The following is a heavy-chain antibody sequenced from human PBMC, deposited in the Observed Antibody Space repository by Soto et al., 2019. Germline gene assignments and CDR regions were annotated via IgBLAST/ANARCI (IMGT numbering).Heavy chain of an antibody. D-gene: IGHD6-19*01. Sequence: PGESLKISCKGSGYSFTSYWIGWVRQMPGKGLEWMGIIYPGDSDTRYSPSFQGQVTISADKSISTAYLQWSSLKASDTAMYYCARHEVAVAGRTYDMEVWGQETTVTVSS. CDR1: GYSFTSYW. CDR3: ARHEVAVAGRTYDMEV. J-gene: IGHJ6*02. V-gene: IGHV5-51*01. CDR2: IYPGDSDT.